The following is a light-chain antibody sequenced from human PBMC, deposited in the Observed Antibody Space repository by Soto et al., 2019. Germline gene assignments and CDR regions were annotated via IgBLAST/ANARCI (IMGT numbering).Light chain of an antibody. CDR3: QQYDLWGS. CDR1: QSVSNA. CDR2: AAS. J-gene: IGKJ4*01. V-gene: IGKV3-15*01. Sequence: EIVMTQSPVTLSVSPGDRVTLSCRASQSVSNAVAWYQQKYGQSPRLLIYAASTRATGVPDRFWGSGSGTDFHLTSSSMQSEDFAIYYCQQYDLWGSFGGGTRVEI.